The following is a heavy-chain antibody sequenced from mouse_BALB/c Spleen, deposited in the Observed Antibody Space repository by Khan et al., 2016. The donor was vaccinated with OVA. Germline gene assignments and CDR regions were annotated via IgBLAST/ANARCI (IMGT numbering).Heavy chain of an antibody. J-gene: IGHJ3*01. D-gene: IGHD1-1*02. CDR3: VRGGKFAY. CDR1: GYTFTAYT. Sequence: VQLKQSGAELVRPGVSVKISCKASGYTFTAYTMHWVKQRHAKSLEWIGVISTNYGDADYNQKFQGKASMTVDRSSSTVYMELARLTSEDSAIYYCVRGGKFAYWGQGTLVTVSA. CDR2: ISTNYGDA. V-gene: IGHV1S137*01.